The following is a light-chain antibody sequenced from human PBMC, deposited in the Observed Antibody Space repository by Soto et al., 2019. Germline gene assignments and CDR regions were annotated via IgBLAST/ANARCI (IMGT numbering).Light chain of an antibody. Sequence: IVMTQSPDSLALSLGERATINCKSSQTVLSSSNNENYLSWYQQKPGQPPRLLIYWASARESGVPDRFSGSGSGTDFTLTISSLQAEDVAVYYCQQHGSIPYTFGQGTKLEIK. V-gene: IGKV4-1*01. CDR1: QTVLSSSNNENY. J-gene: IGKJ2*01. CDR3: QQHGSIPYT. CDR2: WAS.